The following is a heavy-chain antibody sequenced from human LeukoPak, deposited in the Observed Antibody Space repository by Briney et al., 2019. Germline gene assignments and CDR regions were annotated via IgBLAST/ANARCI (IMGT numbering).Heavy chain of an antibody. D-gene: IGHD2-21*02. CDR3: AKGSRQPMTYDY. V-gene: IGHV3-33*06. CDR1: GFTFSSYG. Sequence: GGSLRLSCAASGFTFSSYGMHWVRQAPGKGLESVAVIWYDGSHKYYVDSVKGRFTISRDNSKNTLYLQMNSLRAEDTAVYYCAKGSRQPMTYDYWGQGTLVTVSS. J-gene: IGHJ4*02. CDR2: IWYDGSHK.